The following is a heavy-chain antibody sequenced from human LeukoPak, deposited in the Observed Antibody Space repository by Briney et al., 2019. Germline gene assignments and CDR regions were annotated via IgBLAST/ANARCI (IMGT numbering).Heavy chain of an antibody. J-gene: IGHJ4*02. CDR1: GGSMSSYY. V-gene: IGHV4-59*01. CDR2: IYYSGST. D-gene: IGHD6-19*01. Sequence: RPSETLSLTCTVSGGSMSSYYWSWIRQPPGKGLEWIGYIYYSGSTNYNPSLKSRVTISVDTSKNQFSLKLSSVTAADTAVYYCARDLKRSSGWLYYFDYWGQGTLVTVSS. CDR3: ARDLKRSSGWLYYFDY.